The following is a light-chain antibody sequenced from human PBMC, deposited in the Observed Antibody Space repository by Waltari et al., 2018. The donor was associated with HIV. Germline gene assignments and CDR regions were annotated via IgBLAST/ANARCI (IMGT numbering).Light chain of an antibody. CDR1: SSNIGDNY. V-gene: IGLV1-47*01. Sequence: QSALTQPPSTSGTPGQTVTIPCSGSSSNIGDNYVSWYQQLPGTAPKLRIYRNSQRPSGVRDRFSGSKSGTSASLASNDLRSEDEAEYHCAAWDDSLSGWVFGGGTNLTVL. J-gene: IGLJ3*02. CDR3: AAWDDSLSGWV. CDR2: RNS.